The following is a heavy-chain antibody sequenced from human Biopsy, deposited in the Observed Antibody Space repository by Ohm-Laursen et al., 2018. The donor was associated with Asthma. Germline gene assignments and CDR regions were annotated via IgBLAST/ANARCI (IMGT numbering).Heavy chain of an antibody. CDR1: PGSINDYY. J-gene: IGHJ5*02. D-gene: IGHD6-13*01. CDR2: VHSSGST. Sequence: TLSLTCTVSPGSINDYYWNWIRQFPGKGLEWIGYVHSSGSTRFNPTLKSRVTVSVDTSVDQVSLKLSSVSAADTAIYYCARATSTWSQSGPHFFDHWGPGTLVTVSS. V-gene: IGHV4-59*01. CDR3: ARATSTWSQSGPHFFDH.